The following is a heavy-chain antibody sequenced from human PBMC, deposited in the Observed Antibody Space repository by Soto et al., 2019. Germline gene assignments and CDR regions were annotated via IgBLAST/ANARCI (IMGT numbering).Heavy chain of an antibody. CDR1: GDTFSSYA. D-gene: IGHD3-22*01. V-gene: IGHV1-69*13. Sequence: GASVKVSCKASGDTFSSYAISWVRQAPGQGLEWMGGISPICGTTNYAQKFQGRVTITADESTNTAYTELSSMRSEDTAVYYWARQRLHYYDSSGLFDYWGQGSLVTVSS. CDR3: ARQRLHYYDSSGLFDY. CDR2: ISPICGTT. J-gene: IGHJ4*02.